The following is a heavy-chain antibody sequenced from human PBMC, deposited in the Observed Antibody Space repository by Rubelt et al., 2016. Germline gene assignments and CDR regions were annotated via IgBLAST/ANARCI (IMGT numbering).Heavy chain of an antibody. CDR1: GGSISSYF. J-gene: IGHJ4*02. CDR3: ARDTKYGDYYFDL. CDR2: INHSGST. D-gene: IGHD2-21*02. Sequence: QVQLQESGPGLVKPSETLSLTCTVSGGSISSYFWNWIRQPPGKGLEWIGEINHSGSTNYNPSLKSRVTISVDTSKNQFSLKVGLGTAAETAVYYCARDTKYGDYYFDLWGQGTLVTVSS. V-gene: IGHV4-59*12.